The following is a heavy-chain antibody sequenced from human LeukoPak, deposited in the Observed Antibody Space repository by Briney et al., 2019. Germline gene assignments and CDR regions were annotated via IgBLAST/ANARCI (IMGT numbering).Heavy chain of an antibody. J-gene: IGHJ4*02. CDR2: IYPGDSDT. D-gene: IGHD6-13*01. CDR1: GYSFSTYW. CDR3: ARRASTGTGGEY. V-gene: IGHV5-51*01. Sequence: GESLKISCKGSGYSFSTYWIAWVRQMPGKGLEWVGIIYPGDSDTRYSPSFQGQVTISADKSINTAYLQWNSVEASDSAMYYCARRASTGTGGEYWGQGTLVTVSS.